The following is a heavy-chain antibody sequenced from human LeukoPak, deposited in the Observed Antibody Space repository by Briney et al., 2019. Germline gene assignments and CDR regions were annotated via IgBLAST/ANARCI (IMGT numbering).Heavy chain of an antibody. CDR1: GYTFIDYF. D-gene: IGHD1-7*01. CDR2: INPNSGVT. Sequence: GASVKVSCKASGYTFIDYFIHWMRQTPGQGLEWLGWINPNSGVTRYAQKFQDRVTMTRDTGAYMELSSLKSDDTAVYYCVRAVSGTLGGAFDIWGQGTAVTVSS. J-gene: IGHJ3*02. CDR3: VRAVSGTLGGAFDI. V-gene: IGHV1-2*02.